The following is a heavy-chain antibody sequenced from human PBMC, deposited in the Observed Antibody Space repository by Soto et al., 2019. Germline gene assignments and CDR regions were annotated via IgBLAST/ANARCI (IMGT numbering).Heavy chain of an antibody. CDR2: ISGYNGNT. J-gene: IGHJ4*02. CDR3: ARAGGSSSAHFIY. CDR1: GYTFTSYG. V-gene: IGHV1-18*01. Sequence: QVQLVQSGAEVKKPGASVKVSCKASGYTFTSYGISWVRQAPGQGLEWMGWISGYNGNTNYAQRVQGRVTMTTDTSTRTAYMELRSLTSEDTAVYDCARAGGSSSAHFIYWGQGTLVTVSS. D-gene: IGHD6-6*01.